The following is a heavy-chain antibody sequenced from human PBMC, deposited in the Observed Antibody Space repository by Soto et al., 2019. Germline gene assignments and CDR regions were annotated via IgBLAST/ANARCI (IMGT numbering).Heavy chain of an antibody. Sequence: GGSLRLSCAAAGLMFSNYAMNWVRQAPGRGLEWVSYIGVGGGVIYYADSVKGRFTISRDSAKNSLYLQMNSLRDEDTAVYYCAFSGNYGVYWGLGTLVTVSS. J-gene: IGHJ4*02. CDR1: GLMFSNYA. V-gene: IGHV3-48*02. D-gene: IGHD1-26*01. CDR3: AFSGNYGVY. CDR2: IGVGGGVI.